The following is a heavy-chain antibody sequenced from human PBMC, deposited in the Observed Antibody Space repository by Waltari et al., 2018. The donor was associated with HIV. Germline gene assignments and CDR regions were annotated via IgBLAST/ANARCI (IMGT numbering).Heavy chain of an antibody. CDR3: TPLDQYSGSYHV. Sequence: QLQLQESGPGLVKPSETLSLTCTVSGGSISSSSYYWGWIRQPPGKGLEGIGSIYYSGCTYYNPSLKSRGTISVDTSKNQFSLKLSSVTAADTAVYYCTPLDQYSGSYHVWGQGTLVTVSS. CDR2: IYYSGCT. D-gene: IGHD1-26*01. CDR1: GGSISSSSYY. V-gene: IGHV4-39*01. J-gene: IGHJ4*02.